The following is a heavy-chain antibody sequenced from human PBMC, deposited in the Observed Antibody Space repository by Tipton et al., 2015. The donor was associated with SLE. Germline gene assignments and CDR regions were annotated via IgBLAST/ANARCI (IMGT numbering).Heavy chain of an antibody. J-gene: IGHJ3*02. CDR1: GYTFSNYG. Sequence: QSGAEVKKAGASMKVSCKASGYTFSNYGISWVRQAPGQGLEWMGWISTYNGNTNSAQKLQGRVTMTTDTSTSTAYMELRSLRSDDTAVYYCARGRMTRYGFDIWGQGTKVTVSS. CDR3: ARGRMTRYGFDI. CDR2: ISTYNGNT. V-gene: IGHV1-18*01. D-gene: IGHD2-21*02.